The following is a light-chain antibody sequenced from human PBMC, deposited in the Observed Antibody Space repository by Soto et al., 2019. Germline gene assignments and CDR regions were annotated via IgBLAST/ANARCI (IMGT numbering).Light chain of an antibody. J-gene: IGKJ1*01. V-gene: IGKV3-11*01. CDR3: KQRSNWPGT. CDR1: QSVSSY. Sequence: EIVLTQSPATLYLSPGERATLSCRASQSVSSYLAWYQQKPGQAPRLLIYDASNRATDIPARLSGSGSETDYTLTLNSLQPEDFAGYYCKQRSNWPGTFSQGSKVEIK. CDR2: DAS.